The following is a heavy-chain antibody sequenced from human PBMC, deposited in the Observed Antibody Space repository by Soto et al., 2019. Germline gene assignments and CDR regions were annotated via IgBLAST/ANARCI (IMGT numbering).Heavy chain of an antibody. CDR3: AREAVSGRAGFHY. J-gene: IGHJ4*01. D-gene: IGHD6-19*01. Sequence: QVQLLQSGAEVKKPGASVKVSCKASGYTLTSYGITWVRQAPGQGLEWMGRVNAYNGNTNHAQKLHGRVTITRDTSESTAYMWLRSLGSDDTVVYFCAREAVSGRAGFHYWGHGNRV. CDR1: GYTLTSYG. V-gene: IGHV1-18*01. CDR2: VNAYNGNT.